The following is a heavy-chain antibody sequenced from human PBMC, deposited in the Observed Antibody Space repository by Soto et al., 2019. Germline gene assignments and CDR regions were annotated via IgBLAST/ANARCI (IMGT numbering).Heavy chain of an antibody. J-gene: IGHJ3*02. CDR3: ARIRGSGSYLYAFDI. CDR1: GFSLSNARMG. CDR2: IFSNDEK. Sequence: QVTLKESGPVLVKPTEPLTLTCTVSGFSLSNARMGVSWIRQPPGKALEWLAHIFSNDEKSYRTSLKSRLTSSKDTSTRQVVLTMTNMDPVDTATYYCARIRGSGSYLYAFDIWGQGTMVTVSS. V-gene: IGHV2-26*01. D-gene: IGHD1-26*01.